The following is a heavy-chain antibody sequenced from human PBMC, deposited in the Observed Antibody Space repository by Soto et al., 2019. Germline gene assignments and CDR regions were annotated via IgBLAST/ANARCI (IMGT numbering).Heavy chain of an antibody. CDR2: IYYSGST. CDR3: ARLVEGGYCSGGSCYEYYYYYMDV. Sequence: SETLSLTCTVSGGSISSYYWSWIRQPPGKGLEWIGYIYYSGSTNYNPSLKSRVTISVDTSKNQFSLKLSSVTAADTAVYYCARLVEGGYCSGGSCYEYYYYYMDVWGKGTTVTVSS. V-gene: IGHV4-59*08. D-gene: IGHD2-15*01. CDR1: GGSISSYY. J-gene: IGHJ6*03.